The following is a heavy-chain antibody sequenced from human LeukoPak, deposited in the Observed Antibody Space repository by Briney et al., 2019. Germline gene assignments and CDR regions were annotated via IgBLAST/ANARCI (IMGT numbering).Heavy chain of an antibody. CDR2: IYYSGST. Sequence: SSETLSFTCTVSGGSISSGGYYWSWIRQHPGKGLEWIGYIYYSGSTYYNPSLKSRVTISVDTSKNQFSLKLSSVTAADTAVYYCARGIVDGNWFDPWDQGTLVTVSS. V-gene: IGHV4-31*03. CDR1: GGSISSGGYY. CDR3: ARGIVDGNWFDP. D-gene: IGHD3-16*02. J-gene: IGHJ5*02.